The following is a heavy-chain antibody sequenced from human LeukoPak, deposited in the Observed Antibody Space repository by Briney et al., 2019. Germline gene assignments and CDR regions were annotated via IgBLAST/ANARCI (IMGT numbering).Heavy chain of an antibody. Sequence: PGGSLRLSCAASGFTFSDYGMHWVRQALGKGLEWVAFLQFDGSNKNYGDSVKGRFTISRDNSKHTLYLQMNNLRSEDTAVYYCAKDRGSSVYVEHLDYWGQGTLVSVSS. V-gene: IGHV3-30*02. CDR2: LQFDGSNK. D-gene: IGHD5/OR15-5a*01. CDR3: AKDRGSSVYVEHLDY. CDR1: GFTFSDYG. J-gene: IGHJ4*02.